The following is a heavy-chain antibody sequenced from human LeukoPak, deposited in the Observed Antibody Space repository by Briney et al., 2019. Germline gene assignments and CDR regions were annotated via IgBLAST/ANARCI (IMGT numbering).Heavy chain of an antibody. D-gene: IGHD3-22*01. CDR3: AKSQNWVTMIVVVIPDYFDY. CDR2: IKEDGSDQ. Sequence: GGSLRLSCAVSGFSFSIHWMSLFRQAPGKRLEWVANIKEDGSDQNYVDSVKGRFTISRDNAKNSLFLQINGLRAEDTAVYYCAKSQNWVTMIVVVIPDYFDYWGQGTLATVSS. CDR1: GFSFSIHW. V-gene: IGHV3-7*01. J-gene: IGHJ4*02.